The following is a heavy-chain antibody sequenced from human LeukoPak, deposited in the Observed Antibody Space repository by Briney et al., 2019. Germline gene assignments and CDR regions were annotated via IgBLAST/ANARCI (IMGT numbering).Heavy chain of an antibody. CDR3: AELGITMIGGV. CDR1: GGSFSGYY. J-gene: IGHJ6*04. CDR2: INHSGST. D-gene: IGHD3-10*02. V-gene: IGHV4-34*01. Sequence: SEALSLTCAVYGGSFSGYYWSWICQPPGKGLEWIGEINHSGSTNYNPSLKSRVTISVDTSKNQFSLKLSSVTAEDTAVYYCAELGITMIGGVWGKGTTVTISS.